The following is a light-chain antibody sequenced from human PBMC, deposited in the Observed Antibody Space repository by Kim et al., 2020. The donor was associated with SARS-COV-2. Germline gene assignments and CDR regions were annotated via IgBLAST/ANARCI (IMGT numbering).Light chain of an antibody. CDR1: KY. J-gene: IGLJ3*02. CDR3: QAWDSSTNVV. CDR2: QDP. Sequence: KYVSWDHQKPGQSPLLVIYQDPKRPSGIPERFSGSNSGNTATLTISGTQTMDEGDYYCQAWDSSTNVVFGGGTQLTVL. V-gene: IGLV3-1*01.